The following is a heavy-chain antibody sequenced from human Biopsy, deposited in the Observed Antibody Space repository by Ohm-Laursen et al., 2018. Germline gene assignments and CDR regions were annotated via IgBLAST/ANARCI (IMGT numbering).Heavy chain of an antibody. CDR3: ARVLLPAAAVHYGMDV. CDR2: IYGGGSPV. CDR1: GFAFNLYE. V-gene: IGHV3-48*03. J-gene: IGHJ6*02. Sequence: SLRLSCAASGFAFNLYEMNWVRQAPGKGMEWISYIYGGGSPVSYADSVKGRFTISRDSAKNSLYLQMNSLRAEDTAVYYCARVLLPAAAVHYGMDVWGQGTTVTVSS. D-gene: IGHD2-2*01.